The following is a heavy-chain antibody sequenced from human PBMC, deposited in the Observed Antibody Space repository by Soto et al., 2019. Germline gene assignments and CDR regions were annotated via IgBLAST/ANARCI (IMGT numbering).Heavy chain of an antibody. CDR3: ARDQLYDFWSGYFLHYYYYYYGMDV. V-gene: IGHV1-18*04. J-gene: IGHJ6*02. CDR1: GYTFTSYG. D-gene: IGHD3-3*01. Sequence: ASVKVSCKASGYTFTSYGISWVRQAPGQGLEWMGWISAYNGNTNYAQKLQGRVTMTTDTSTSTAYMELRSLRSDDTAVYYCARDQLYDFWSGYFLHYYYYYYGMDVWGQGTTVTVSS. CDR2: ISAYNGNT.